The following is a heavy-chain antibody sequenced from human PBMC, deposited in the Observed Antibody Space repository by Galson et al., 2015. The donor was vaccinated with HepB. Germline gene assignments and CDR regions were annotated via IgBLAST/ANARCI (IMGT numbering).Heavy chain of an antibody. Sequence: SETLSLTCSVSGGSISGGSYYWSWIRQPPGTGPEWIGSIYYSGNTYDNPSLKSRLTLSVDTSKNQFSLKLSSVTAADTAIYYCARRFGLGVFDPWGQGTLVTVSS. J-gene: IGHJ5*02. CDR2: IYYSGNT. CDR1: GGSISGGSYY. CDR3: ARRFGLGVFDP. D-gene: IGHD3-16*01. V-gene: IGHV4-39*01.